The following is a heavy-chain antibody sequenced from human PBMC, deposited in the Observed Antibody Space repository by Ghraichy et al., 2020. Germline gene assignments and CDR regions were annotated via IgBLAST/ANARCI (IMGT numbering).Heavy chain of an antibody. V-gene: IGHV1-69*06. D-gene: IGHD1-14*01. CDR1: GGTFSSYA. CDR2: IIPIFGTA. Sequence: SVKVSCKASGGTFSSYAISWVRQAPGQGLEWMGGIIPIFGTANYAQKFQGRVTITADKSTSTAYMELSSLRSEDTAVYYCARKSNWNHRPYYYYMDVWGKGTTVTVSS. J-gene: IGHJ6*03. CDR3: ARKSNWNHRPYYYYMDV.